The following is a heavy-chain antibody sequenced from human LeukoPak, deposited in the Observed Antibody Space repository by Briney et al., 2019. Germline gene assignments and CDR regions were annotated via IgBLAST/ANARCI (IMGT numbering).Heavy chain of an antibody. CDR2: INPNSGDT. CDR3: ARAENRGCEVQVTVFDP. V-gene: IGHV1-2*06. CDR1: GYTFTDYY. D-gene: IGHD1-1*01. Sequence: ASVKVSCKASGYTFTDYYMHWVRQAPGQGLEWMGRINPNSGDTTYTEKFQGRVTMTRDTSISTAYMELSRLRSDDTAVYYCARAENRGCEVQVTVFDPWGQGTLVTVSS. J-gene: IGHJ5*02.